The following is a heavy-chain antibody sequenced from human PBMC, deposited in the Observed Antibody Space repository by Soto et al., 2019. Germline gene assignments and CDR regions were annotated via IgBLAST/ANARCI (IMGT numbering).Heavy chain of an antibody. J-gene: IGHJ5*02. CDR1: GGSISSGDYY. Sequence: SETLSLTCPVSGGSISSGDYYWSWNRQPPGKGLEWIGYIYYSGSTYYNPSLKSRVTISVDTSKNQFSLKLSSVTAADTAVYYCARERPDGARLDPWGQGTLVTVSS. CDR2: IYYSGST. D-gene: IGHD6-6*01. CDR3: ARERPDGARLDP. V-gene: IGHV4-30-4*01.